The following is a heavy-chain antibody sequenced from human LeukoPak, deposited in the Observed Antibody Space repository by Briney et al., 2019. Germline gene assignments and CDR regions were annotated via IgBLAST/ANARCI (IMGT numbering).Heavy chain of an antibody. CDR2: IKQDGSEK. CDR3: ASLSYGRLYCYFDY. Sequence: GGSLRLSCAASGFTFSSYWMSWVRQAPGKGLEWVANIKQDGSEKYYVDSVKGRFTISRDSAKNSLYLQMNSLRAEDTAVYYCASLSYGRLYCYFDYWGQGTPVTVSS. J-gene: IGHJ4*02. V-gene: IGHV3-7*01. CDR1: GFTFSSYW. D-gene: IGHD2-8*02.